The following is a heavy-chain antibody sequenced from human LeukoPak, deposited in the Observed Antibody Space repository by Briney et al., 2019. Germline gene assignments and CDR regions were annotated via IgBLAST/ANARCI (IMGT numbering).Heavy chain of an antibody. CDR3: ASLLNVAGYSGYDSDY. D-gene: IGHD5-12*01. CDR2: INHSGST. J-gene: IGHJ4*01. Sequence: SETLSLTCAVYGGSFSGYYWSWIRQPPGKGLEWIGEINHSGSTNYNPSLKSRVTISVDTSKSQFSLKLNSLAAAGPAVYYCASLLNVAGYSGYDSDYWGHGTLVTVSS. CDR1: GGSFSGYY. V-gene: IGHV4-34*01.